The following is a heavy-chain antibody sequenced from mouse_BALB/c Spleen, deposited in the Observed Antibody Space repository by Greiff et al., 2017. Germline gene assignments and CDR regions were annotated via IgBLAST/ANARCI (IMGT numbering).Heavy chain of an antibody. Sequence: VQLQESGAELVRPGSSVKISCKASGYAFSSYWMNWVKQRPGQGLEWIGQIYPGDGDTNYNGKFKGKATLTADKSSSTAYMQLSSLTSEDSAVYFCARLLRNAMDYWGQGTSVTVSS. V-gene: IGHV1-80*01. D-gene: IGHD1-1*01. CDR2: IYPGDGDT. CDR1: GYAFSSYW. J-gene: IGHJ4*01. CDR3: ARLLRNAMDY.